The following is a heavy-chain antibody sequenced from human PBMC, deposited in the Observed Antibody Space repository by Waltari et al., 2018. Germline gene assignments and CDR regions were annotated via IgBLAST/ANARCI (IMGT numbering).Heavy chain of an antibody. Sequence: HVQLQESGPGLVKPSETLSLTCSVSGDFPSDDHWTWIRQAPGKGLEWIAYRRNTGATKCTPSLESRVTLSADTSKKQFSLGLTSVTAADTAVYFCARLPTKYFDSLGWGFFDQWGQGILVTVSS. V-gene: IGHV4-59*08. CDR1: GDFPSDDH. CDR3: ARLPTKYFDSLGWGFFDQ. J-gene: IGHJ4*02. D-gene: IGHD3-9*01. CDR2: RRNTGAT.